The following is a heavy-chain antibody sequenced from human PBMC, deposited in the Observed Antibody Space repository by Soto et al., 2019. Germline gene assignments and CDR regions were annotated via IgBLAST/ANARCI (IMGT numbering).Heavy chain of an antibody. CDR2: IYPGDSDT. D-gene: IGHD3-10*01. CDR3: ARSYYYGSGSYWTNYYYYGMDV. J-gene: IGHJ6*02. Sequence: PGESLKISCKGSGYSFTSYWIGWVRQMPGKGLEWMGIIYPGDSDTRYSPSFQGQVTISADKSISTAYLQWSSLKASDTAMYYCARSYYYGSGSYWTNYYYYGMDVWGQGTTVTVSS. CDR1: GYSFTSYW. V-gene: IGHV5-51*01.